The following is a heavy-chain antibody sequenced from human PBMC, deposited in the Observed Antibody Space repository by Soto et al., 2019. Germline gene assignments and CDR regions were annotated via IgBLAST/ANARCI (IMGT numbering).Heavy chain of an antibody. CDR1: GGSISSYY. J-gene: IGHJ5*02. Sequence: SETLSLTCTVSGGSISSYYWSWIRQPPGKGLEWIGYIYYSGSTNYNPSLNSRVTISVDTSKNQFSLKLSSVTAADTAVYYCARDRAYDFWSGYHWFDPWGQGTLVTVSS. D-gene: IGHD3-3*01. CDR3: ARDRAYDFWSGYHWFDP. CDR2: IYYSGST. V-gene: IGHV4-59*01.